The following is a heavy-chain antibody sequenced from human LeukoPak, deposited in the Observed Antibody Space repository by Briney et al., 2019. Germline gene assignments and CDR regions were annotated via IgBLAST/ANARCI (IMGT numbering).Heavy chain of an antibody. D-gene: IGHD3-22*01. CDR1: GGSISSSSYY. CDR3: ARQPYYYDSSGYYFCYYGMDV. V-gene: IGHV4-39*01. CDR2: IYYSGST. Sequence: SETLSLTCTVSGGSISSSSYYWGWIRQPPGKGLEWIGSIYYSGSTYYNPSLKGRVTISVDTSKNQFSLKLSSVTAADTAVYYCARQPYYYDSSGYYFCYYGMDVWGQGTTVTVSS. J-gene: IGHJ6*02.